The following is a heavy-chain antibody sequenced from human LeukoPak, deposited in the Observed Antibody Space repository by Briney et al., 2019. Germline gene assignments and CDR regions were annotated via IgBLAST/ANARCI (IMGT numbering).Heavy chain of an antibody. J-gene: IGHJ4*02. Sequence: SETLSLTCTVSGGSISSSSYYWGWIRQPPGKGLEWIGRIYYSGSTYYNPSLKSRVTISVDTSKNQFSLKMSSVTAADTAVYYCARDSHIVVVTADYYFDYWGQGTLVTVSS. V-gene: IGHV4-39*02. D-gene: IGHD2-21*02. CDR3: ARDSHIVVVTADYYFDY. CDR2: IYYSGST. CDR1: GGSISSSSYY.